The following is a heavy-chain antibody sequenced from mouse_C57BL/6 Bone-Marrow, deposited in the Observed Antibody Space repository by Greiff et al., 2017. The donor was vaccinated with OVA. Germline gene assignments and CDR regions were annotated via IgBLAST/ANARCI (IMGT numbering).Heavy chain of an antibody. J-gene: IGHJ3*01. CDR2: ISYDGSN. CDR1: GYSITSGYY. Sequence: EVKLQESGPGLVKPSQSLSLTCSVTGYSITSGYYWNWIRQFPGNKLEWMGYISYDGSNNYNPSLKNRISITRDTSKNQFFLKLNSVTTEDTATYYCAREIYYDYAPFAYWGQGTLVTVSA. D-gene: IGHD2-4*01. V-gene: IGHV3-6*01. CDR3: AREIYYDYAPFAY.